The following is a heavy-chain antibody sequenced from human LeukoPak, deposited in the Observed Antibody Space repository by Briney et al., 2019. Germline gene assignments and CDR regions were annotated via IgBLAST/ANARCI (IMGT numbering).Heavy chain of an antibody. CDR2: VHLNGRS. D-gene: IGHD2/OR15-2a*01. Sequence: SETLSLTCDVSGGSISATNWWTWVRQPPGGGLEWIGEVHLNGRSHYSPSLGSRVTMSADMSENHISLHLTSVTAADTAVYYCAREGGFYRPLDYTGPGTLVIVSS. CDR1: GGSISATNW. CDR3: AREGGFYRPLDY. J-gene: IGHJ4*02. V-gene: IGHV4-4*02.